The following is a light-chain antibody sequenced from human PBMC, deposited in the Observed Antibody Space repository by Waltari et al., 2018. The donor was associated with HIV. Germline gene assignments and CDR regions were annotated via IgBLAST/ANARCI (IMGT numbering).Light chain of an antibody. V-gene: IGLV1-47*01. Sequence: QSVLSQPPSASGTPGQRVTISCSGSTSNIGSNYVYWFQQFPGTTPNLLIFNNNQRPSGVPERFSGAKSGTSASLAISGLRSEDEGDYYCAAWDDSLSGQGVFGTGTKVTVL. CDR3: AAWDDSLSGQGV. CDR1: TSNIGSNY. CDR2: NNN. J-gene: IGLJ1*01.